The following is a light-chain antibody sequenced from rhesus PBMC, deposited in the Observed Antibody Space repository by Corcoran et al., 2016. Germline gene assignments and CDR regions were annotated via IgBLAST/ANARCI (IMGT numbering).Light chain of an antibody. CDR1: QGISNA. CDR2: AAS. V-gene: IGKV1-33*02. CDR3: QQGYSTPLT. Sequence: DIQMSQSPSSLSASVGDKVTITCRASQGISNALAWYQQKPGKAPKLLIYAASSLESGVPSRFRGSRSVTDFTLTISSLKSEDFATYYCQQGYSTPLTFGGGTKVELK. J-gene: IGKJ4*01.